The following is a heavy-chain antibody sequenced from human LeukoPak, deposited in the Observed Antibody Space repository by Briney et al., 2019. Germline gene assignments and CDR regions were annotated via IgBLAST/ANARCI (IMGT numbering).Heavy chain of an antibody. J-gene: IGHJ6*02. Sequence: SETLSLTCAVYGGSFSGYYWRWIRQPPGKGLEWIGEINHSGSTNYNPSLKCRVNISVDTSKNQFSLKLSSVTAADTAVYYCARGEGWLPYYYYGMDVWGQGTTVTVSS. D-gene: IGHD5-12*01. CDR1: GGSFSGYY. CDR3: ARGEGWLPYYYYGMDV. V-gene: IGHV4-34*01. CDR2: INHSGST.